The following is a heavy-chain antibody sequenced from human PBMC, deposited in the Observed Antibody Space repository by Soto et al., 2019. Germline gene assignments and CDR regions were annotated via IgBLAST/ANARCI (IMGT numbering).Heavy chain of an antibody. J-gene: IGHJ5*02. CDR1: GLTFSSYA. CDR3: AKDSPLLRYPVAETARGWFDP. V-gene: IGHV3-23*01. Sequence: EVQLLESGGGLVQPGGSPRLSCAASGLTFSSYAMSWVRQAPGKGLEWVSGISGSGSSTYYADSVKGRFTISRDNSKNTLYLEMNNLRAEDTAIYYCAKDSPLLRYPVAETARGWFDPWGQGTLVTVSS. CDR2: ISGSGSST. D-gene: IGHD2-15*01.